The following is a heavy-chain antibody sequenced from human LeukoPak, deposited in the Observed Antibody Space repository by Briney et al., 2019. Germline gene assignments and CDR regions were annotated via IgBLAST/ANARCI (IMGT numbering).Heavy chain of an antibody. CDR3: ASGSVGGFLEWLLPDAFDI. Sequence: WASVKVSCKASGYTFTGYYMHWVRQAPGQGLEWMGWINPNSGGTNYAQKFQGRVTMTRDTSISTAYMELSRLRSDDTAVYYCASGSVGGFLEWLLPDAFDIWGQGTMVTVSS. CDR2: INPNSGGT. CDR1: GYTFTGYY. J-gene: IGHJ3*02. V-gene: IGHV1-2*02. D-gene: IGHD3-3*01.